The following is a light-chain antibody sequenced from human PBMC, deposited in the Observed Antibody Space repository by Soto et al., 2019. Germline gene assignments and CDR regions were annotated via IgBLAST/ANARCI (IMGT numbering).Light chain of an antibody. J-gene: IGKJ2*01. Sequence: EIVLTQSPGTLSLSPGERATLSCRASQTVGSSYLAWYQHKPGQVPRLLISVASSRATGIPDRFSGSGSGTDFTLTISRLEPEDFAVYYCQQYGSSPYTFGQGTKREIK. CDR2: VAS. CDR3: QQYGSSPYT. V-gene: IGKV3-20*01. CDR1: QTVGSSY.